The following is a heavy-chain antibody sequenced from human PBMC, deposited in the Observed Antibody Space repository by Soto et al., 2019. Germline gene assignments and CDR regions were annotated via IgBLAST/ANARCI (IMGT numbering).Heavy chain of an antibody. CDR1: GYTFRGYG. CDR2: DSSDETIV. J-gene: IGHJ4*02. CDR3: VRGGVVGTTWCYY. D-gene: IGHD1-26*01. Sequence: EVQVAASGGGLVQPGGSLRLSCEGFGYTFRGYGRIWVRQAPGKGLDCVSYDSSDETIVNYADSVKGRFTSARDSPKNSLFLQMNSLRGEDTAVYYCVRGGVVGTTWCYYWGQGAQVTVAA. V-gene: IGHV3-48*01.